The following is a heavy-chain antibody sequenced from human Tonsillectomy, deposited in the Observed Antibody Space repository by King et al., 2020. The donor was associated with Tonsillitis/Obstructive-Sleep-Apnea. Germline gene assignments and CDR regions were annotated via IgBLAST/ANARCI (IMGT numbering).Heavy chain of an antibody. CDR2: IYNSDTT. J-gene: IGHJ5*02. CDR3: ARHERRFPSGAVP. CDR1: GGSIRSSNYH. D-gene: IGHD1-1*01. V-gene: IGHV4-39*01. Sequence: QLQESGPGLVKPSETLSLTCTVSGGSIRSSNYHWGWIRQPPGKGLEWIGSIYNSDTTYSNPSLKSRVTISVDTSKNQFPLKLTSVTAADTAIYYCARHERRFPSGAVPWGQGTLVTVSS.